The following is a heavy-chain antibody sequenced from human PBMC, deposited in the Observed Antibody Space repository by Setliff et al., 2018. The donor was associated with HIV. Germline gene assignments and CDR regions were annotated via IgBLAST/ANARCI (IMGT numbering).Heavy chain of an antibody. CDR2: IHSSGST. D-gene: IGHD3-10*01. Sequence: SLTCTVSGGSISSYYWSWIRQPPGKGLEWIGNIHSSGSTNYNPSLKSRVSISVDTSKNQFSLKLSSVTAADTAVYYCARHQEDHYYGSGSYYKPFDYWGQGTLVTVSS. V-gene: IGHV4-4*09. J-gene: IGHJ4*02. CDR3: ARHQEDHYYGSGSYYKPFDY. CDR1: GGSISSYY.